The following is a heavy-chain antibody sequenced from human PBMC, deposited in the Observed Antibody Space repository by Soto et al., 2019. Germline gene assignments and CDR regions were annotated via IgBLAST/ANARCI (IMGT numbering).Heavy chain of an antibody. J-gene: IGHJ6*02. Sequence: GGSLRLSCAASGFTFSSYAMSWVRQAPGKGLEWVSAISGSGGSTYYADSVKGRFTISRDNSKSTLYLHMSSLRVEDTAIYYCAIGARIAAAGTIDFYYYGMDVWGQGTTVTVSS. D-gene: IGHD6-13*01. CDR3: AIGARIAAAGTIDFYYYGMDV. CDR1: GFTFSSYA. CDR2: ISGSGGST. V-gene: IGHV3-23*01.